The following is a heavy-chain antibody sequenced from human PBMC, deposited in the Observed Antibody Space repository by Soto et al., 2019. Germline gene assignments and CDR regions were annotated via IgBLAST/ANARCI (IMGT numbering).Heavy chain of an antibody. CDR3: ARTRKKAVLRFLEWLLPTYYYYYGMDV. J-gene: IGHJ6*02. CDR2: INPSGGST. V-gene: IGHV1-46*01. CDR1: GYANTSYY. Sequence: GASVKVSCKASGYANTSYYGHWVRQAPGQGLEWMGIINPSGGSTSYAQKFQGRVTMTRDTSTSTVYMELSSLRSEDTAVYYCARTRKKAVLRFLEWLLPTYYYYYGMDVWGQGTTVTVSS. D-gene: IGHD3-3*01.